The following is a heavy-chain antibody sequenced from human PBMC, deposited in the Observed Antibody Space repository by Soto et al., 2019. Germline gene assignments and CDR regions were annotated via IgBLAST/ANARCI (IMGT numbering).Heavy chain of an antibody. CDR1: GYTFTGYY. J-gene: IGHJ5*02. Sequence: GASSEVSCKASGYTFTGYYMHWVRQAPGQGLEWMGWINPNSGGTNYAQKFQGRVTMTRDTSISTAYMELSRLRSDDTAVYYCARDIAVAVAGTWFDPWGQGTLVTVYS. D-gene: IGHD6-19*01. CDR2: INPNSGGT. V-gene: IGHV1-2*02. CDR3: ARDIAVAVAGTWFDP.